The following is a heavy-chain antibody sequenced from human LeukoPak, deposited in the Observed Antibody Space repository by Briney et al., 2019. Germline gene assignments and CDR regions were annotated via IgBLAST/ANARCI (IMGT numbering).Heavy chain of an antibody. D-gene: IGHD5-18*01. Sequence: PSETLSLTCTVSGGSISSSSYYWGWIRQPPGKGLEWIGSIYHSGSTYYNPSLKSRVTISVDTSKNQFSLKLSSVTAADTAVYYCARVTWIQLWVYYYYYMDVWGKGTTVTVSS. CDR1: GGSISSSSYY. V-gene: IGHV4-39*07. CDR3: ARVTWIQLWVYYYYYMDV. CDR2: IYHSGST. J-gene: IGHJ6*03.